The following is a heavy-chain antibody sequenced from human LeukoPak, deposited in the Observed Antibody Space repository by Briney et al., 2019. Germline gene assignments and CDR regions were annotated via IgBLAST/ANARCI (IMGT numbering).Heavy chain of an antibody. Sequence: PSETLSLTRTVSGGSLTSYYWSWIRLPPGKGLEWYAYIYYCGSCNYNPSPKTRVTISVDTSKNQFSLKLCSVTAADTGVYYCARGDILTRSACDMWGRGTMVSVFS. V-gene: IGHV4-59*01. CDR2: IYYCGSC. CDR1: GGSLTSYY. J-gene: IGHJ3*02. D-gene: IGHD3-9*01. CDR3: ARGDILTRSACDM.